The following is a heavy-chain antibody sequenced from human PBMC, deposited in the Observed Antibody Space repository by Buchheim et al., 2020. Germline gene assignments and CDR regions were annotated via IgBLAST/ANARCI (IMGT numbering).Heavy chain of an antibody. D-gene: IGHD5-12*01. V-gene: IGHV4-30-4*01. CDR1: GGSITSGAYC. CDR2: IYYSGST. Sequence: QVQLQESGPGLVKPSQTLSLTCIVSGGSITSGAYCWSWIRQPPGKGLEWIGYIYYSGSTYYNPSLQSRAPIPVDTSKNQFSLKLSSVTAADTAVYYCARDYSGYTYFDYWGLGTL. J-gene: IGHJ4*01. CDR3: ARDYSGYTYFDY.